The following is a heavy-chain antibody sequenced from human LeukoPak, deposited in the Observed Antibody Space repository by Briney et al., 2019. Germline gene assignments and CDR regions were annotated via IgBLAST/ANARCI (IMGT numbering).Heavy chain of an antibody. Sequence: SETLSLTCTVSGGSISSSSYYWGWIRQPPGKGLEWIGRIYYSGSTYYNPSLKSRVTISVDTSKNQFSLKLSSVTAADTAVYYCARGWLDIVVVVAATGNWFDPWGQGTLVTVSS. CDR1: GGSISSSSYY. J-gene: IGHJ5*02. CDR3: ARGWLDIVVVVAATGNWFDP. D-gene: IGHD2-15*01. V-gene: IGHV4-39*07. CDR2: IYYSGST.